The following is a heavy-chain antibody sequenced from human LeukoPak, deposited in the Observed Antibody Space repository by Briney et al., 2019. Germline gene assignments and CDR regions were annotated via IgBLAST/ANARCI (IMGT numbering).Heavy chain of an antibody. V-gene: IGHV3-72*01. Sequence: GGSLRLSCSATGFTFSDHYMDWVRQAPGKGLDWIGRIRDKGHSYTIQYAASVKGRITVSRDDSQNSLYLQMNSLKTEDTAFYYCAATVAGKNSFVDWGQGILVTVSS. CDR3: AATVAGKNSFVD. D-gene: IGHD6-19*01. CDR2: IRDKGHSYTI. J-gene: IGHJ4*02. CDR1: GFTFSDHY.